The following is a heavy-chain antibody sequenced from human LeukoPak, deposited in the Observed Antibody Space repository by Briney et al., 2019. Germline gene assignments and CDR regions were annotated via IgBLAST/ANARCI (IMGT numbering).Heavy chain of an antibody. D-gene: IGHD6-19*01. CDR2: INSDGSST. J-gene: IGHJ3*02. CDR1: GFTFSSYW. V-gene: IGHV3-74*01. Sequence: PGGSLRLSCAASGFTFSSYWMHWVRQAPGKGLVWVSRINSDGSSTSYADSVKGRFTISRDNAKNTLYLQMNSLRAEDTAVYYCARQSSGWFDAFDIWGQGTKVTVSS. CDR3: ARQSSGWFDAFDI.